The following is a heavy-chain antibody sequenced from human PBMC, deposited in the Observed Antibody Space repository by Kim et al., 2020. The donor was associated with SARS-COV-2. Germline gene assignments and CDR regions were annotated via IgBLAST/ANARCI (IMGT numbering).Heavy chain of an antibody. D-gene: IGHD3-3*01. CDR1: GGTFSSYA. Sequence: SVKVSCKASGGTFSSYAISWVRQAPGQGLEWMGGIIPIFGTANYAQKFQGRVTITADESTSTAYMELSSLRSEDTAVYYCASGAYYDFWSGYYYHYYYGMDVWGQGTTVTVSS. CDR2: IIPIFGTA. V-gene: IGHV1-69*13. J-gene: IGHJ6*02. CDR3: ASGAYYDFWSGYYYHYYYGMDV.